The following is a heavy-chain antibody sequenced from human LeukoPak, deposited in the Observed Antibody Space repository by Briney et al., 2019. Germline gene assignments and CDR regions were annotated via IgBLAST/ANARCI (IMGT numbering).Heavy chain of an antibody. CDR3: ARSPYALENWFDP. D-gene: IGHD2-2*01. J-gene: IGHJ5*02. V-gene: IGHV1-69*05. Sequence: EASVKVSCKASGGTFSSYAISWVRQAPGQGLEWMGGIIPIFGTANYAQKFQGRVTITTDESTSTAYMELSSLRSEDTAVYYCARSPYALENWFDPWGQGTLVTVSS. CDR1: GGTFSSYA. CDR2: IIPIFGTA.